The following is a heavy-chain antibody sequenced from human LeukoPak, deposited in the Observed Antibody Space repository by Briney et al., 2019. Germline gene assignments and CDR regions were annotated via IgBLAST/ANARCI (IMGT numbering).Heavy chain of an antibody. CDR3: ARVLVPAGGGVVDY. CDR2: IKPNSGAT. D-gene: IGHD3-16*01. V-gene: IGHV1-2*02. Sequence: ASVKVSCKASGYTFTDYYLLWVRQAPGQGLEWMGWIKPNSGATDYAQNFRARVTMTRDTSSGTAYMELSSLRSDDTAVYYCARVLVPAGGGVVDYWGQGTLVTVSS. CDR1: GYTFTDYY. J-gene: IGHJ4*02.